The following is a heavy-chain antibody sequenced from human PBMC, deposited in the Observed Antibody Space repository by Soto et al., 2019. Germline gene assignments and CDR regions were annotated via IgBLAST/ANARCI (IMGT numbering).Heavy chain of an antibody. V-gene: IGHV3-21*01. CDR3: ARDLGEMYAI. J-gene: IGHJ4*02. D-gene: IGHD2-8*01. CDR2: ISSSSSYI. Sequence: GGSLRLSCAGSGFTFRSSTMSWVRQAPGKGLEWVSSISSSSSYIYYADSLKGRFTISRDNDKNSLYLQLSSLRAEDTAVYYCARDLGEMYAIWGQGALVTVSS. CDR1: GFTFRSST.